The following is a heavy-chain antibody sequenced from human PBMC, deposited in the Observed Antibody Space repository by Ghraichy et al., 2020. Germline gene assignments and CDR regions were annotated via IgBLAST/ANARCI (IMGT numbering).Heavy chain of an antibody. Sequence: SQTLSLTCTVSGGSISSSDYYWGWIRQPPGKGLEWIGSIYYSGSTYYNPSLKSRVTISLDTSKNHFSLKVSSVTAADTAVYFCARHVYTNLYYYYYMDVWGKGTAVTASS. V-gene: IGHV4-39*07. CDR2: IYYSGST. J-gene: IGHJ6*03. D-gene: IGHD5/OR15-5a*01. CDR3: ARHVYTNLYYYYYMDV. CDR1: GGSISSSDYY.